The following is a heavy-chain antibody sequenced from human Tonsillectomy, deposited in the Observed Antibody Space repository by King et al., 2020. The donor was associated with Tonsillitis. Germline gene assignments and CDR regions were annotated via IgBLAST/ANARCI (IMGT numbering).Heavy chain of an antibody. V-gene: IGHV3-21*01. Sequence: VQLVESGGGLVKPGGSLRLSCAASGFTFSSYSMNWVRQAPGKGLEGVSSISSISSFIYYADSVKGRFTISRDNAKKSLHLQMNSLRAEDTAVYYCARDGTERSGNWFDPWGQGTLVTVSS. CDR3: ARDGTERSGNWFDP. D-gene: IGHD1-1*01. J-gene: IGHJ5*02. CDR1: GFTFSSYS. CDR2: ISSISSFI.